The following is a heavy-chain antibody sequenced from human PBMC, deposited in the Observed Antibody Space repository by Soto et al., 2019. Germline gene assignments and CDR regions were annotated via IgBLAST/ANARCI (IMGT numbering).Heavy chain of an antibody. CDR1: GFTFSNAW. D-gene: IGHD3-10*01. J-gene: IGHJ4*02. CDR2: IKSKTDGGTT. CDR3: TGVAMVRGVTR. Sequence: SGGSLRLSCATSGFTFSNAWMSWVRQAPGKGLEWVGRIKSKTDGGTTDYAAPVKGRFTISRDDSKNTLYLQMNSLKTEDTAVYYCTGVAMVRGVTRWGQGTLVTVSS. V-gene: IGHV3-15*01.